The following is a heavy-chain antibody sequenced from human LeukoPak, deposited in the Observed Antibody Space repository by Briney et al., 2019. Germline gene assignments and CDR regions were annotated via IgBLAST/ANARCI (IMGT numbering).Heavy chain of an antibody. J-gene: IGHJ4*02. V-gene: IGHV3-53*01. CDR3: ARDHRGGVHDY. D-gene: IGHD3-16*01. CDR1: GFTVSSNY. CDR2: IYSGGST. Sequence: GGSLRLSCAASGFTVSSNYMCWVRQAPGKGLEWVSVIYSGGSTYYADSVKGRFTISRDNSKNTLYLQMNSLRAEDTAVYYCARDHRGGVHDYWGQGTLVTVSS.